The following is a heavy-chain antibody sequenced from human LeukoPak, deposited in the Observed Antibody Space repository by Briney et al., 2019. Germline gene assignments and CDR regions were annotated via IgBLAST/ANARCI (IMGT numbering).Heavy chain of an antibody. V-gene: IGHV2-5*02. Sequence: SGPTLVNPTQTLTLTCTFSGFSLTTSGVGVGWIRQPPGKALQWLALIYWDDDKRYSPSLKSRLTITKDTSKNQVVLTMTNMDPVDTATYYCAYIQTTHYSSSWYYWGQGTLVTVSS. CDR1: GFSLTTSGVG. CDR2: IYWDDDK. J-gene: IGHJ4*02. D-gene: IGHD6-13*01. CDR3: AYIQTTHYSSSWYY.